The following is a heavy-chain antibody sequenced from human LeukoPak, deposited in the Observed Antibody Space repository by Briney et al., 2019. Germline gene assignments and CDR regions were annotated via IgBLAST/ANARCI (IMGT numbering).Heavy chain of an antibody. J-gene: IGHJ4*02. D-gene: IGHD4-17*01. Sequence: GTSLRLSCEASGFTFSSRGMHWVRQAPGKGPEWVAVIAYDGNDKFYAESVKGRFTISRDNSKNTVHLQMNSLRPEDTAVYYCAKSRDGDAPPFDYWGQGTVVTVSS. CDR1: GFTFSSRG. V-gene: IGHV3-30*18. CDR3: AKSRDGDAPPFDY. CDR2: IAYDGNDK.